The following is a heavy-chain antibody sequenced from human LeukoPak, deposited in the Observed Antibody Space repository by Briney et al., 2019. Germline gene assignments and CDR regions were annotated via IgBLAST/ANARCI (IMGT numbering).Heavy chain of an antibody. V-gene: IGHV3-30*18. J-gene: IGHJ4*02. CDR3: AKSSGLSSSYFDY. Sequence: GGSLRLSCAASGFTFSSYGMHWVRQAPGKGLEWVAVISYDGSNKYYADSVKGRFTISRDNSKNTLYLQMNSLRAEDTAVYYCAKSSGLSSSYFDYWGQETLVTVSS. D-gene: IGHD6-13*01. CDR2: ISYDGSNK. CDR1: GFTFSSYG.